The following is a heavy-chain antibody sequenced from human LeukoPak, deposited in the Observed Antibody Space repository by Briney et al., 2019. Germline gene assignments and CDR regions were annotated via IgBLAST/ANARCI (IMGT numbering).Heavy chain of an antibody. V-gene: IGHV3-53*01. CDR2: IYSGGST. CDR3: ARNSLLGGSYTLAFDY. Sequence: GGSLRLSCAASGFTVSSNYMSWVRQAPGKGLEWVSVIYSGGSTYYADSVKGRFTISRDNSKNTLYLQMNSLRAEDTAVYYCARNSLLGGSYTLAFDYWGQGTLVTVSS. CDR1: GFTVSSNY. J-gene: IGHJ4*02. D-gene: IGHD1-26*01.